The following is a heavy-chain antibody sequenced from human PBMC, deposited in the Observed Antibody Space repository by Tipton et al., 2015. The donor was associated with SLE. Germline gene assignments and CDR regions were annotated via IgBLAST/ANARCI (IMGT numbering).Heavy chain of an antibody. V-gene: IGHV4-38-2*02. CDR3: ARRHYSGPFDN. CDR1: GYSINNGFY. J-gene: IGHJ4*02. Sequence: LRLSCTVSGYSINNGFYWGWIRQPPGKGLEWIGSIFYTGSTYYNPSLKSRVSFSIDTSKNQFSLKLNSVTAADTAVYYCARRHYSGPFDNWGQGTLVTVST. CDR2: IFYTGST. D-gene: IGHD5-12*01.